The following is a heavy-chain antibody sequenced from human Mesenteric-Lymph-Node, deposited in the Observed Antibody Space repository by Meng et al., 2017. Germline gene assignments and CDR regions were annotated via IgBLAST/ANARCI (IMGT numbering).Heavy chain of an antibody. Sequence: SETLSLTCTVSGGSISSGYYWGWIRQPPGKGLEWIGSIYHSGSTYYNPSLKSRVTISVDTSKNQFSLKLSSVTAADTAVYYCARDRRDGYNTDAFDIWGQGTMVTVSS. CDR2: IYHSGST. D-gene: IGHD5-24*01. J-gene: IGHJ3*02. V-gene: IGHV4-38-2*02. CDR3: ARDRRDGYNTDAFDI. CDR1: GGSISSGYY.